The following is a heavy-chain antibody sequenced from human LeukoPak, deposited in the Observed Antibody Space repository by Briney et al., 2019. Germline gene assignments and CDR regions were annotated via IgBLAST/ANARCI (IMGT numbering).Heavy chain of an antibody. Sequence: GGSLRLSCAASGFTFSSYSMNWVRQAPGKGLEWVSSISSSSSYIYYADSVKGRLTISRDNAKNSLYLQMNSLRAEDTAVYYCARDIGDYGGAFDYWGQGTLVTVSS. D-gene: IGHD4-23*01. CDR1: GFTFSSYS. V-gene: IGHV3-21*01. CDR3: ARDIGDYGGAFDY. J-gene: IGHJ4*02. CDR2: ISSSSSYI.